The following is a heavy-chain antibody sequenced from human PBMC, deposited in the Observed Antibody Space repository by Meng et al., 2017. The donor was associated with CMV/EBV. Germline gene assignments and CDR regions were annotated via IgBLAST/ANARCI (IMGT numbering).Heavy chain of an antibody. CDR3: TRRVVTDHYYYGMDV. D-gene: IGHD3-3*01. CDR2: IKSKTDGGTT. Sequence: GGSLRLSCAASGFTFSNAWMSWVRQAPGKGLEWVGRIKSKTDGGTTDYAAPVKGRFTISRDDSKNTLYLQMNSLKTEGTAVYYCTRRVVTDHYYYGMDVWGQGTTVTVSS. CDR1: GFTFSNAW. V-gene: IGHV3-15*01. J-gene: IGHJ6*02.